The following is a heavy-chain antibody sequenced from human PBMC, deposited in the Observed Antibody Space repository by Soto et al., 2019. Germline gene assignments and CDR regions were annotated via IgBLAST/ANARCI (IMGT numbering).Heavy chain of an antibody. CDR3: ARCTYFYDSSGYGAFDI. CDR1: GGTFSSYA. CDR2: IIPILGIA. V-gene: IGHV1-69*10. Sequence: ASVKVSCKASGGTFSSYAISWVRQAPGQGLEWMGGIIPILGIANYAQKFQGRVTITADKSTSTAYMEMSSLRSEETAVYYCARCTYFYDSSGYGAFDIWGQGTMVTVSS. J-gene: IGHJ3*02. D-gene: IGHD3-22*01.